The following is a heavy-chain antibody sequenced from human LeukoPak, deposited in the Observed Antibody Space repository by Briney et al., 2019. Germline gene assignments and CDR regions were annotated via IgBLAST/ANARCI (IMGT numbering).Heavy chain of an antibody. D-gene: IGHD3-3*01. Sequence: SETLSLTCTVSGGSISSYYWSWIRQPPGKGLEWIGYIYYSGSTNYNPSLKSRVTISVDTSKNQFSLKLSSMTAADTAVYYCAGSSLRFLEWFDKAHNWFDPWGQGTLAIVSS. J-gene: IGHJ5*02. V-gene: IGHV4-59*01. CDR1: GGSISSYY. CDR2: IYYSGST. CDR3: AGSSLRFLEWFDKAHNWFDP.